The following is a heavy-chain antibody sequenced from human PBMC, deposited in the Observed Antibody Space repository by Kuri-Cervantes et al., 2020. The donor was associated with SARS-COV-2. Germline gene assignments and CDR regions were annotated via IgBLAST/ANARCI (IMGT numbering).Heavy chain of an antibody. J-gene: IGHJ5*01. CDR3: ARHPSLGLRLGELSWLNWFDP. CDR1: GGSISRSGYF. D-gene: IGHD3-16*02. CDR2: VYYSGST. V-gene: IGHV4-39*01. Sequence: SETLSLTCTVSGGSISRSGYFWGWIRQSPGAGLEWIGSVYYSGSTYYNPSLKSRVTISVDTSKNQFSLKLSSVTAADTAVYYCARHPSLGLRLGELSWLNWFDPWGQGTRVTVSS.